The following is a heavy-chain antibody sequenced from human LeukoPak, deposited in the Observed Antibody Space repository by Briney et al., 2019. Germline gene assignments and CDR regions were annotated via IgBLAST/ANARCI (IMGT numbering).Heavy chain of an antibody. Sequence: ASVKVSCKASGYTFTDYYMHWVRQAPGQGFEWMGWINPNDGDTNYAQKFQGRVTMTRDTFISTAHMEVSRLRSDDTAVYYCARANFLYCSSTTCLFDYWGQGTLVTVSS. CDR3: ARANFLYCSSTTCLFDY. D-gene: IGHD2-2*01. V-gene: IGHV1-2*02. CDR2: INPNDGDT. CDR1: GYTFTDYY. J-gene: IGHJ4*02.